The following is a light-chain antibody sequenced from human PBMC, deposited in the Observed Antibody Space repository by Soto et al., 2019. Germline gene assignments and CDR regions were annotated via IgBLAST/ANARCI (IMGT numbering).Light chain of an antibody. V-gene: IGLV1-51*01. CDR3: ATWDSALSAGV. CDR2: DNN. J-gene: IGLJ3*02. Sequence: QSVLTQPPSMSAAPGQMVAISCSGTSSNIWDNSVSWYQHFPGTAPKVLIYDNNRRPSGIPDRFSGSKSGTSATLTIIGLQTGDEADYYCATWDSALSAGVFGGGTKVTVL. CDR1: SSNIWDNS.